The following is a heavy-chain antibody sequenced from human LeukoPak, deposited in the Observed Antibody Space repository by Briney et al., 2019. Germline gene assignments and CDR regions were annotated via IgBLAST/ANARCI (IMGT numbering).Heavy chain of an antibody. CDR3: ARSPYYYDSSAYYHFDY. V-gene: IGHV4-34*01. D-gene: IGHD3-22*01. J-gene: IGHJ4*02. CDR1: GGSFSGYY. Sequence: PSETLSLTCTVYGGSFSGYYWTWIRQPPGKGLEWIGEYNHNGNTNYNPSLKSRVTISVDTSSSQFSLRLSSMTAADTAVYYCARSPYYYDSSAYYHFDYWGQGTLVTVSS. CDR2: YNHNGNT.